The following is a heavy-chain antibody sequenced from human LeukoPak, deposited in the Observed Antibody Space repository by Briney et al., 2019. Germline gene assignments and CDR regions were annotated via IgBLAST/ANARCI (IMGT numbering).Heavy chain of an antibody. V-gene: IGHV3-33*01. D-gene: IGHD5-18*01. J-gene: IGHJ4*02. CDR3: ARDRGYTYGHPFDY. Sequence: GGSLRLSCAASGFTFSTYVMHWVPQAPGKGLEWVALIWHDGSNKYYADSVKDRFTISRDNSKNTLYLQMNSLRAEDTAVYYCARDRGYTYGHPFDYWGQGTLVTVSS. CDR1: GFTFSTYV. CDR2: IWHDGSNK.